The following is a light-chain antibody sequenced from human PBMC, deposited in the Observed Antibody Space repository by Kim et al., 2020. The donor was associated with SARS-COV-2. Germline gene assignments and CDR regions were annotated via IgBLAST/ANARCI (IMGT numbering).Light chain of an antibody. CDR3: QQYAGSPYT. CDR2: GAS. V-gene: IGKV3-20*01. Sequence: EIVLTQSPGTLSLSLGQRATLSCRASQSVSSGNLAWYQQKPGQAPRLLIYGASSRATGIPDRFSGGGSGTDFTLTINRLEPEDFAVCYCQQYAGSPYTFGQGTKLEI. J-gene: IGKJ2*01. CDR1: QSVSSGN.